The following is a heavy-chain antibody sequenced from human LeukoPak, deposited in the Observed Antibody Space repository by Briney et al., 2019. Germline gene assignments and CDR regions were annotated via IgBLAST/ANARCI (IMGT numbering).Heavy chain of an antibody. CDR3: ARCQVMGYSSSWYPPDFDY. J-gene: IGHJ4*02. CDR1: GYTFTRYY. D-gene: IGHD6-13*01. Sequence: GASVKVPCKASGYTFTRYYMHWVRQAPGQGLEWMGWINPNSGGTNYAQKFQGRVTMTRDTSTSTAYMELSRLRSDDTAVYYCARCQVMGYSSSWYPPDFDYWGQGTLVTVSS. CDR2: INPNSGGT. V-gene: IGHV1-2*02.